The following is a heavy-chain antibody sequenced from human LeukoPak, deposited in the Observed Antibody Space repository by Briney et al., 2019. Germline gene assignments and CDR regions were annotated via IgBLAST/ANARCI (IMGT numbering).Heavy chain of an antibody. D-gene: IGHD2-15*01. CDR1: GFTFSNYA. V-gene: IGHV3-23*01. CDR3: TKASAARCIGVFCYPFDH. Sequence: GGSLRLSCAASGFTFSNYAMSWVRQAPGKGLEWVAATVGIGPDTYHADSVKGRFTISRDNSKNILYLQMNSLRVEDTAVYYCTKASAARCIGVFCYPFDHWGQGTLVTVSS. CDR2: TVGIGPDT. J-gene: IGHJ4*02.